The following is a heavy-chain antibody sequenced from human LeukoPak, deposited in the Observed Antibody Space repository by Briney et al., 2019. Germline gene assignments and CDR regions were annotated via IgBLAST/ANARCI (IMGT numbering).Heavy chain of an antibody. V-gene: IGHV1-69*04. CDR1: GGTFSSYA. D-gene: IGHD3-16*01. CDR3: AREFSRANYDYVWGSLDY. J-gene: IGHJ4*02. CDR2: IIPILGIV. Sequence: ASVKVSCKASGGTFSSYAISWVRQAPGQGLEWMGRIIPILGIVNYAQKFQGGVTITADKSTSTAYMELSSLRSEDTAVYYCAREFSRANYDYVWGSLDYWGQGTLVTVSS.